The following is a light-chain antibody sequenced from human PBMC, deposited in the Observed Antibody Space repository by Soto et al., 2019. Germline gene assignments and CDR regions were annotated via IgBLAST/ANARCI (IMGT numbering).Light chain of an antibody. CDR3: QQYYHWPPFT. CDR2: RAS. CDR1: QSIGSN. Sequence: VMTQSPATLSVSPGERATLSCRASQSIGSNLAWYQQKPGQAPRLLISRASTRASGVPARFSGSGSGTEFTLTVSSLQSEDFAVYYCQQYYHWPPFTFDQGTKVEIK. J-gene: IGKJ2*01. V-gene: IGKV3-15*01.